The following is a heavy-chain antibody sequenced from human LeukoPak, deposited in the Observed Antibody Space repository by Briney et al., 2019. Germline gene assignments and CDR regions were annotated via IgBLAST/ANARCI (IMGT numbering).Heavy chain of an antibody. CDR2: IDKEGSAA. CDR1: GFIFTNYW. CDR3: ARGGYSGSYYRFD. J-gene: IGHJ4*02. D-gene: IGHD1-26*01. V-gene: IGHV3-74*01. Sequence: SGGSLRLSRVSSGFIFTNYWMHWVRQVPGKGPVWVGRIDKEGSAAFYAESVKGRFTISRDNVKSTVYLQMNSLTAEDTAVYHCARGGYSGSYYRFDWGQGTLVTVSS.